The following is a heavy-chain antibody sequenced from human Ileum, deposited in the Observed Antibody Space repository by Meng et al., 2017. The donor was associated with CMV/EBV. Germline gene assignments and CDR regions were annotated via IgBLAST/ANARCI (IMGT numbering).Heavy chain of an antibody. Sequence: TSGSSSITCFRQAPRQGLGWMVEIIPVLDITNYGQRFPRRVTITAAMSTSTAYSELCMLRSGEASVYYCAYYGGYPGAGGPDCFDHWGQGTLVTVSS. D-gene: IGHD3-10*01. CDR3: AYYGGYPGAGGPDCFDH. J-gene: IGHJ4*02. CDR1: TSGSSS. V-gene: IGHV1-69*10. CDR2: IIPVLDIT.